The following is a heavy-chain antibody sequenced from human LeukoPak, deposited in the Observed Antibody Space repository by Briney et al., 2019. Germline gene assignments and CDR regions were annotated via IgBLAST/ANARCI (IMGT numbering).Heavy chain of an antibody. CDR3: ARTNVVAYYYYYGMDV. D-gene: IGHD2-15*01. J-gene: IGHJ6*04. Sequence: ASVKVSCKASGYTFTSYAMHWVRQAPGQRLEWMGWINAGNGNTKYSQKFQGRVTITRDTSASTAYMELSSLRSEDTAVYYCARTNVVAYYYYYGMDVWGKGTTVTVSS. CDR1: GYTFTSYA. V-gene: IGHV1-3*01. CDR2: INAGNGNT.